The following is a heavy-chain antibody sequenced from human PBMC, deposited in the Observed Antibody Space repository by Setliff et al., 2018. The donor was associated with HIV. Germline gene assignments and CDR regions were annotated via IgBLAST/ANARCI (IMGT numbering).Heavy chain of an antibody. V-gene: IGHV4-34*01. CDR1: GGSFSGHY. CDR3: ARGVAGTTACYGPDM. D-gene: IGHD6-19*01. Sequence: SETLSLTCAVYGGSFSGHYWSWIRQPPGKGLEWIGEINHSGSTNYNPSLKSRVTISVDTSKNQFSLKLSSVTAADTAVYYCARGVAGTTACYGPDMWGPGTMVTVSS. CDR2: INHSGST. J-gene: IGHJ3*02.